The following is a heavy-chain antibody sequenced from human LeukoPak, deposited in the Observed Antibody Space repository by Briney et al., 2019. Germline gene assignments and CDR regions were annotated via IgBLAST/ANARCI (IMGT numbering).Heavy chain of an antibody. CDR2: IWYDGSNK. CDR3: VKENSYPYYYMDV. V-gene: IGHV3-33*06. CDR1: GFTFSSYG. D-gene: IGHD5-18*01. Sequence: GRYLRLSCAASGFTFSSYGMHWVRQAPGKGLEWVAVIWYDGSNKYYADSVKGRFTISRDNSKNTLYLQMNSLRAEDTAVYYCVKENSYPYYYMDVWGKGTTVTVSS. J-gene: IGHJ6*03.